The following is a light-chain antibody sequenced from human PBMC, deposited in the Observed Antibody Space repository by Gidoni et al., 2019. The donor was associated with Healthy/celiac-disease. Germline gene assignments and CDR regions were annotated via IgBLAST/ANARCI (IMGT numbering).Light chain of an antibody. J-gene: IGKJ5*01. V-gene: IGKV3-11*01. Sequence: EIVLTQSPATLSLSPGERATLSCRASQSVSSYLAWYQQKPGQAPRLLIYDASNRATGIPARFSGSGSGTDFTLTISSIEPEDVAVYYCQQRSNWPPSITFGQXTRLEIK. CDR3: QQRSNWPPSIT. CDR2: DAS. CDR1: QSVSSY.